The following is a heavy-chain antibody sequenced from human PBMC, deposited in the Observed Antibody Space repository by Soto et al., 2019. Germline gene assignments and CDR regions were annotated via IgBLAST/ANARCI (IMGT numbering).Heavy chain of an antibody. CDR3: ARDLDGYNYGADY. V-gene: IGHV3-33*01. D-gene: IGHD5-12*01. CDR1: GFTFSSYG. CDR2: IWYDGSNK. J-gene: IGHJ4*02. Sequence: PGGSLRLSCAASGFTFSSYGMHWVRQAPGKGLEWVAVIWYDGSNKYYADSVKGRFTISRDNSKNTLYLQMNSLRAEDTAVYYCARDLDGYNYGADYWGQGTLVTVSS.